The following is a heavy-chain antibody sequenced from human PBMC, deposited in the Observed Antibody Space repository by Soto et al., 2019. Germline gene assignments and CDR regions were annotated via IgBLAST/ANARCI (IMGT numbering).Heavy chain of an antibody. Sequence: PGGSLRLSCSASGFTFSSYSMNWVRQAPGKGLEWVSYISSSSSTIYYADSVKGRFTISRDNAKNSLYLQMNSLRDEDTAVYYCARARYSYGYTGDYWGQGTLVTVSS. CDR2: ISSSSSTI. CDR3: ARARYSYGYTGDY. V-gene: IGHV3-48*02. CDR1: GFTFSSYS. D-gene: IGHD5-18*01. J-gene: IGHJ4*02.